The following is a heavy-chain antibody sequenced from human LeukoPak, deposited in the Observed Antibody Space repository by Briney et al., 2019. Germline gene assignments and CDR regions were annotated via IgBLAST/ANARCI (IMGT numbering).Heavy chain of an antibody. Sequence: GGSLRLSCAASGFNFSDHYMSWIRQAPGKGLEWVSGISWNSGSIGYADSVKGRFTISRDNAKNSLYLQMNSLRAEDTAVYYCARGYCSGGSCYGDAFDIWGQGTMVTVSS. D-gene: IGHD2-15*01. V-gene: IGHV3-20*04. J-gene: IGHJ3*02. CDR2: ISWNSGSI. CDR3: ARGYCSGGSCYGDAFDI. CDR1: GFNFSDHY.